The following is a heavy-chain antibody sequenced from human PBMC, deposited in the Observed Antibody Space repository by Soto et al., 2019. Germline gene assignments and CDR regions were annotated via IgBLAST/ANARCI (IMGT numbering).Heavy chain of an antibody. V-gene: IGHV4-31*03. CDR1: DGSIGNGGYY. CDR3: ARDITYYYGSGTQDGMDV. D-gene: IGHD3-10*01. CDR2: IYYTGST. Sequence: SETLSVTSTVSDGSIGNGGYYWSWIRQHPGKGLEWIGYIYYTGSTDYNPSLKSRVTISVDTSKNQFSLKLSSVTAADTAVYYFARDITYYYGSGTQDGMDVWGQGTTVTVSS. J-gene: IGHJ6*02.